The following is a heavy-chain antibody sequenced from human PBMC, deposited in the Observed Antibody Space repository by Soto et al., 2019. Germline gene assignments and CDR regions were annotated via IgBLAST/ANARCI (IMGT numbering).Heavy chain of an antibody. CDR1: GVSISSGGYY. J-gene: IGHJ3*02. CDR2: IYYSGST. V-gene: IGHV4-31*03. Sequence: PSETLSLTCTVSGVSISSGGYYWSWIRQHPGKGLEWIGYIYYSGSTYYNPSLKSRVTISVDTSKNQFSLKLSSVTAADTAVYYCARERGYCSGGSCYSAGDAFDIWGQGTMVTVSS. CDR3: ARERGYCSGGSCYSAGDAFDI. D-gene: IGHD2-15*01.